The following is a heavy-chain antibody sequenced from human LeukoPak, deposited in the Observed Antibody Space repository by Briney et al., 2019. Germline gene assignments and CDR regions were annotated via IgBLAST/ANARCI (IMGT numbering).Heavy chain of an antibody. CDR3: AKADAYCSSTACYSDY. V-gene: IGHV3-23*01. CDR1: GFTFSSYA. Sequence: GGSLRLSCAASGFTFSSYAMSWVRQAPGKGLEWVSAISGSGGSTYYADSVKGRFTISRDNSKNTLYLQMNSLRTEDTAVYYCAKADAYCSSTACYSDYWGQGTLVTVSS. D-gene: IGHD2-2*01. CDR2: ISGSGGST. J-gene: IGHJ4*02.